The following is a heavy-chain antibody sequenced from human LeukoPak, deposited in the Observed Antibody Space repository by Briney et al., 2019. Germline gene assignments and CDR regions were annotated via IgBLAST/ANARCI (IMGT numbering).Heavy chain of an antibody. J-gene: IGHJ4*02. CDR3: AKLLYYYDSSQPY. CDR1: GFTFTTYG. Sequence: PGGSLRLSCAVSGFTFTTYGMHWVRQAPGKGLEWVALISFDGSEKYYADSVKGRFTISRDNSKNTLYLQMNSLRAEDTAVYYCAKLLYYYDSSQPYWGQGTLVTVSS. V-gene: IGHV3-30*18. CDR2: ISFDGSEK. D-gene: IGHD3-22*01.